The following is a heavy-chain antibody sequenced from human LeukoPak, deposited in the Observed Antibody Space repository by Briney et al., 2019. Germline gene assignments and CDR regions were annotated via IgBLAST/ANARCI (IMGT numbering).Heavy chain of an antibody. CDR3: AREISSGLYYYFYYGMDV. CDR1: GYTFSSYA. Sequence: ASVKVSCKASGYTFSSYALHWVRQAPGQRLESMGWINAGNGNTKYSQKFQGRVTITRDTSATTAYMELSSLRSEDTAVYYCAREISSGLYYYFYYGMDVWGQGTTVTVSS. D-gene: IGHD6-19*01. V-gene: IGHV1-3*01. J-gene: IGHJ6*02. CDR2: INAGNGNT.